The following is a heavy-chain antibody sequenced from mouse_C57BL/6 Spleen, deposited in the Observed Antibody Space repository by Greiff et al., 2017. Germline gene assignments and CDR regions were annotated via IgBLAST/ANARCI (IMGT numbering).Heavy chain of an antibody. Sequence: VQLKESGPGLVKPSQSLSLTCSVTGYSITSGYYWNWIRQFPGNKLEWMGYISYDGSNNYNPSLKNRISITRDTSKNQFFLKLNSVTTEDTATYYWAEEGDYDDAMDDWGQGTSVTVSS. V-gene: IGHV3-6*01. D-gene: IGHD2-4*01. CDR2: ISYDGSN. CDR3: AEEGDYDDAMDD. CDR1: GYSITSGYY. J-gene: IGHJ4*01.